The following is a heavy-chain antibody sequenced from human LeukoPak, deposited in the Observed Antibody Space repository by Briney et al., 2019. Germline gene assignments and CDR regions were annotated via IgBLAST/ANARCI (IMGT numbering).Heavy chain of an antibody. CDR1: GYPINNAYY. D-gene: IGHD6-19*01. V-gene: IGHV4-38-2*01. Sequence: SETLSLTCGVSGYPINNAYYWGWIRQPPGKGLEWIGSVHFTGSSFYNPSLKSRVTISVDTSKNQFSPNVASVTAADTAAYYCARQIGGRLVRGFDFWGQGSLVTVSS. J-gene: IGHJ4*02. CDR3: ARQIGGRLVRGFDF. CDR2: VHFTGSS.